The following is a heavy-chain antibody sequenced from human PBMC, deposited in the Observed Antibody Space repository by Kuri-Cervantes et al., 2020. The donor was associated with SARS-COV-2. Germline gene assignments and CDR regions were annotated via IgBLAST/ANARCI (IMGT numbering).Heavy chain of an antibody. CDR3: ARVSWGEWELRGHDAFDI. D-gene: IGHD1-26*01. J-gene: IGHJ3*02. CDR1: GGSISSYY. CDR2: IYYSGST. Sequence: GSLRLSCTVSGGSISSYYWSWIRQPPGKGLEWIGYIYYSGSTNYNPSLKSRVTISVDTSKNQFSLKLSSVTAADTAVYYCARVSWGEWELRGHDAFDIWGQGTKVTVSS. V-gene: IGHV4-59*12.